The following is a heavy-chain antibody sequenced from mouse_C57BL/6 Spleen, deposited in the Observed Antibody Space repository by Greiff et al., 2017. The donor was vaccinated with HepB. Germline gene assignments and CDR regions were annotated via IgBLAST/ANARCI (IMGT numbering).Heavy chain of an antibody. V-gene: IGHV1-69*01. CDR1: GYTFTSYW. CDR3: ARLDYTWFAY. J-gene: IGHJ3*01. D-gene: IGHD2-4*01. CDR2: IDPSDSYT. Sequence: VQLQQPGAELVMPGASVKLSCKASGYTFTSYWMHWVKQRPGQGLEWIGEIDPSDSYTNYNQKFKGKSTLTVDKSSSTAYMQLSSLTSEDSAVYSCARLDYTWFAYWGQGTLVTVSA.